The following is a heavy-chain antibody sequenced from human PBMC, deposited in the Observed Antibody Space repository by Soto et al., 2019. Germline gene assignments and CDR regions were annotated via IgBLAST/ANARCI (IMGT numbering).Heavy chain of an antibody. CDR3: ARVGPYCGGDCYSPPP. CDR1: GYSIRNGYY. CDR2: IYHSGST. J-gene: IGHJ5*02. Sequence: SETLSLTCTVSGYSIRNGYYWGWIRQPPGKGLEWIGTIYHSGSTYYNPSLKSRVTISVDASENHFSLKLSSVAAADTAVYYCARVGPYCGGDCYSPPPWGQGTLVTVSS. D-gene: IGHD2-21*02. V-gene: IGHV4-38-2*02.